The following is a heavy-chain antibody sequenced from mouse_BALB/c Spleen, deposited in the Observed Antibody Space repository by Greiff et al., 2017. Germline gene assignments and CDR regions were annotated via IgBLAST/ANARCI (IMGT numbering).Heavy chain of an antibody. CDR1: GFSLSTSGMG. CDR3: ARTSNYAYAMDY. V-gene: IGHV8-12*01. D-gene: IGHD2-5*01. CDR2: IYWDDDK. J-gene: IGHJ4*01. Sequence: QVTLKVSGPGILQPSQTLSLTCSFSGFSLSTSGMGVSWIRQPSGKGLEWLAHIYWDDDKRYNPSLKSRLTISKDTSRNQVFLKITSVDTADTATYYCARTSNYAYAMDYWGQGTSVTVSS.